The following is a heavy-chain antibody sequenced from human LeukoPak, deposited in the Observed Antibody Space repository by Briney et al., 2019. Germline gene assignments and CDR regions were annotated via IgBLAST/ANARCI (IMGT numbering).Heavy chain of an antibody. J-gene: IGHJ1*01. CDR2: ITPIFGTA. CDR3: AQQVGYCSSGSCYFTY. V-gene: IGHV1-69*01. D-gene: IGHD2-15*01. Sequence: ASVKVSCKASGGTFSSYATSWVRQAPGQGLEWMGGITPIFGTANYAQKFQGRVTITADESTSTAYMELSSLRSEDTAVYYCAQQVGYCSSGSCYFTYWGQGTLVTVSS. CDR1: GGTFSSYA.